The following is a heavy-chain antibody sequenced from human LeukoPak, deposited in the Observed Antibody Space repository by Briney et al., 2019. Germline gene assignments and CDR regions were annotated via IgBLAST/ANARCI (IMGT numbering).Heavy chain of an antibody. J-gene: IGHJ3*02. D-gene: IGHD4-17*01. Sequence: GGSLRLSCAASGFTFSSYAMSWIRQAPGKGLEWIAAIGGSGGTTYYADSVKGRFTISRDNSKNTLYLQMNSLRAEDTAVYYCAKEKYGTDVGEDAFDIWGQGTMVTVSS. CDR1: GFTFSSYA. CDR2: IGGSGGTT. CDR3: AKEKYGTDVGEDAFDI. V-gene: IGHV3-23*01.